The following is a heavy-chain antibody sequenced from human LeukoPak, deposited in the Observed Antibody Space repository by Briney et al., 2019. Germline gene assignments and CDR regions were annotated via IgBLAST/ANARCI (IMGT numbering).Heavy chain of an antibody. CDR1: GXXFTXYY. V-gene: IGHV1-2*02. CDR3: ARYYSSSPGDY. Sequence: SXXASGXXFTXYYXHWVRQARXQGLEWMGWINPNSGGTNYAQRFQGRVTMTRDTSISTAYMELSRLRSDDTAVYYCARYYSSSPGDYWGQGTPVTVSS. J-gene: IGHJ4*02. D-gene: IGHD6-19*01. CDR2: INPNSGGT.